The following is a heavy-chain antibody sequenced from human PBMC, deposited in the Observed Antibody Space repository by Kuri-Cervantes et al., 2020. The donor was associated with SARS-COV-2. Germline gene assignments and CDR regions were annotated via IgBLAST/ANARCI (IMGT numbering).Heavy chain of an antibody. J-gene: IGHJ4*02. D-gene: IGHD4-17*01. V-gene: IGHV3-48*01. Sequence: GESLKISCAASGFTFSSYSMNWVRQAPGKGLEWVSYISSSSSTIYYADSVKGRFTISRDNAKNSLYLQMNSLRAEDTAVYYCATGRAGRVTTDLDYWGQGTLVTVSS. CDR1: GFTFSSYS. CDR3: ATGRAGRVTTDLDY. CDR2: ISSSSSTI.